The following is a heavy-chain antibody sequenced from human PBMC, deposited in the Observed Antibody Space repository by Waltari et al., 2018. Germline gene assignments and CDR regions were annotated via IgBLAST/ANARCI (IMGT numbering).Heavy chain of an antibody. CDR1: GGSISRHY. V-gene: IGHV4-59*11. Sequence: QVQLQESGPGLVKPSETLSLTCTVSGGSISRHYWSWIRQPPGKGLEWIGYIYYSGSTNYNPSLKSRVTISVDTSKNQFSLKLSSVTAADTAVYYCAREGYSSSSYAFDIWGQGTMVTVSS. CDR2: IYYSGST. D-gene: IGHD6-6*01. CDR3: AREGYSSSSYAFDI. J-gene: IGHJ3*02.